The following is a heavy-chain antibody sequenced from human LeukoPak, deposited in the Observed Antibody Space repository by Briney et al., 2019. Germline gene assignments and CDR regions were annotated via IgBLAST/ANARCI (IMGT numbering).Heavy chain of an antibody. J-gene: IGHJ4*02. V-gene: IGHV3-7*01. CDR2: IKQDGSEK. Sequence: PGGSLRLSCAASGFTFSSYWMSWVRQAPGKGLEWVANIKQDGSEKYYVDSVKGRFTISRDNSKNTLYLQMNSLRAEDTAVYYCAKRGSTVTMLDYWGQGTLVTVSS. D-gene: IGHD4-17*01. CDR1: GFTFSSYW. CDR3: AKRGSTVTMLDY.